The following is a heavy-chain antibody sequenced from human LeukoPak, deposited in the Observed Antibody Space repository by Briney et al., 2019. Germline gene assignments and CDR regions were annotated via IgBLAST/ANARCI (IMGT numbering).Heavy chain of an antibody. CDR2: ISSSGSTI. J-gene: IGHJ6*04. CDR1: GFTFSSYE. V-gene: IGHV3-48*03. Sequence: GGSLRLSCAASGFTFSSYEMNWVRQAPGKGLEWVSYISSSGSTIYYADSVKGRFTISRDNAKNSLYLQMNSLRAEDTAVYYCARRVSIAFAGRYGMDVWGKGTTVTVSS. CDR3: ARRVSIAFAGRYGMDV. D-gene: IGHD6-6*01.